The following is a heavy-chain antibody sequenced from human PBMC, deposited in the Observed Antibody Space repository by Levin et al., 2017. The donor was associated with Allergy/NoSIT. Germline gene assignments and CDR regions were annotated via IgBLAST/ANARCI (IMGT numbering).Heavy chain of an antibody. J-gene: IGHJ4*02. CDR1: GYTFTNYW. D-gene: IGHD1-26*01. V-gene: IGHV5-51*01. CDR2: IHPGDSDA. Sequence: GESLKISCKGSGYTFTNYWIGWVRQMPGKGLEWMGIIHPGDSDATYSPSFQGQVTISADESISTAFLQWSSLKASDTAMYYCARHLGPGFTAPATTDYWGQGTLVTVSS. CDR3: ARHLGPGFTAPATTDY.